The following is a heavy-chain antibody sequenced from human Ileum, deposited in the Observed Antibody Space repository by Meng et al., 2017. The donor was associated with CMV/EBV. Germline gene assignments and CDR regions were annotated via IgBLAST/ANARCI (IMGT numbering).Heavy chain of an antibody. J-gene: IGHJ4*02. CDR2: ITGSGVRT. Sequence: GESLKISCEVSGFTFSDYDMSWARQAPGKGLEWVSTITGSGVRTHYADSVKGRFTISRDNSKNTLYLQMNSLRAEDTAVYYCDASDYWGQGTKVTVSS. D-gene: IGHD6-6*01. CDR1: GFTFSDYD. V-gene: IGHV3-23*01. CDR3: DASDY.